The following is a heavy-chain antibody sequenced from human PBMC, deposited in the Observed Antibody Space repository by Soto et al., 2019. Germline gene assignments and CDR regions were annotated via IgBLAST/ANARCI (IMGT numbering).Heavy chain of an antibody. J-gene: IGHJ4*02. CDR2: INPSGGST. CDR3: ARGASYYDYVWGSYRYTPFDY. V-gene: IGHV1-46*01. D-gene: IGHD3-16*02. CDR1: GYTFTSYY. Sequence: ASVKVSCKASGYTFTSYYMHWVRQAPGQGLEWMGIINPSGGSTSYAQKFQGRVTMTRDTSTSTVYMELGSLRSEDTAVYYCARGASYYDYVWGSYRYTPFDYWGQGTLVTVSS.